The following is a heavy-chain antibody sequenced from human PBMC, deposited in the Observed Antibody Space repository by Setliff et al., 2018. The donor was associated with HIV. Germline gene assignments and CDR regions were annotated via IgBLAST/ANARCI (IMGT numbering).Heavy chain of an antibody. CDR2: IHHSGST. Sequence: PSETLSLTCTVSGDFRNIQWWTWMRQSPGLGLQWIGSIHHSGSTYYDPSLKNRVTLSVDTSNDQVSLTLTSVTAADTAVYYCAKQPGGHSFFDLWGQGILVTVS. D-gene: IGHD1-1*01. CDR3: AKQPGGHSFFDL. J-gene: IGHJ4*02. V-gene: IGHV4-59*11. CDR1: GDFRNIQW.